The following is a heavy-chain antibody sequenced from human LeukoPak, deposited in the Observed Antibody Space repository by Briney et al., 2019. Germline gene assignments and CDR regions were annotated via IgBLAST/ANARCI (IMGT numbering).Heavy chain of an antibody. D-gene: IGHD3-22*01. J-gene: IGHJ4*02. V-gene: IGHV4-30-4*08. CDR1: GGSISSGGSR. CDR3: ARDREGYDSSGYYRYFDY. CDR2: IYYSGST. Sequence: SETLSLTCNVSGGSISSGGSRWSWIRQPPGKGLEWIGYIYYSGSTYYNPSLKSRVTISVDTSKNQFSLKLSSVTAADTAVYYCARDREGYDSSGYYRYFDYWGQGTLVTVSS.